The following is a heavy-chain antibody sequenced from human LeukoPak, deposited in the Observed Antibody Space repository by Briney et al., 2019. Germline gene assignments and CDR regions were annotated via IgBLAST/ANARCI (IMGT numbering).Heavy chain of an antibody. CDR1: GYTFTRYG. D-gene: IGHD3-22*01. V-gene: IGHV1-18*01. Sequence: GASVKVSCKASGYTFTRYGISWVRQAPGQGLEWMGWISIYNGNTNYAQKFQGRVTMTADTSTSTAYMELRSLRSDDTAVYYCARTTSSGPIPWGQGTLVTVSS. CDR2: ISIYNGNT. CDR3: ARTTSSGPIP. J-gene: IGHJ5*02.